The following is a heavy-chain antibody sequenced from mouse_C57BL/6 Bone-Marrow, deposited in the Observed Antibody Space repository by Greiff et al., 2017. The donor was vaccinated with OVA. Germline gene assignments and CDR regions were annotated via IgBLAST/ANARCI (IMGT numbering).Heavy chain of an antibody. CDR2: IYPGDGDT. CDR3: ARLLLFAY. CDR1: GYAFSSSW. Sequence: VQLQESGPELVKPGASVKISCKASGYAFSSSWMNWVKQRPGKGLEWIGRIYPGDGDTNYNGKFKGKATLTADKSSSTAYMQLSSLTSEDSAVYFCARLLLFAYWGQGTLVTVSA. D-gene: IGHD1-1*01. V-gene: IGHV1-82*01. J-gene: IGHJ3*01.